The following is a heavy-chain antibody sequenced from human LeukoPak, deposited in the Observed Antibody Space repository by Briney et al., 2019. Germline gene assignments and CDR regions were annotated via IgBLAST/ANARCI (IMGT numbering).Heavy chain of an antibody. CDR3: AAITMVRGVIITDNWFDP. V-gene: IGHV1-2*02. J-gene: IGHJ5*02. CDR1: GYTFTSYY. CDR2: INPNSGGT. D-gene: IGHD3-10*01. Sequence: ASVKVSCKASGYTFTSYYMHWVRQAPGQGLEWMGWINPNSGGTNYAQKFQGRVTMTRDTSISTAYMELSRLRSDDTAVYYCAAITMVRGVIITDNWFDPWGQGTPVTVSS.